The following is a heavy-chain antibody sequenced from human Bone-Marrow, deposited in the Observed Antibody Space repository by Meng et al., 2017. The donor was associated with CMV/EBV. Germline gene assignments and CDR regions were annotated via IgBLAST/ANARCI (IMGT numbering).Heavy chain of an antibody. Sequence: ASVKVSCKASGYTFTSYYMHWVRQAPGQGLEWMGIINPSGGSTSYAQKFQGRVTMTRDTSTSTAYMELSSLRSEDTAVYYCARSSSWYGEFDYWGQGTLVTVSS. CDR2: INPSGGST. CDR1: GYTFTSYY. J-gene: IGHJ4*02. CDR3: ARSSSWYGEFDY. D-gene: IGHD6-13*01. V-gene: IGHV1-46*01.